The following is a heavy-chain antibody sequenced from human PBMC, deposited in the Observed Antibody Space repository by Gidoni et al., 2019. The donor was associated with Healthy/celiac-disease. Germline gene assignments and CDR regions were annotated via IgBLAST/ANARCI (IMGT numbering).Heavy chain of an antibody. CDR2: INHSGST. D-gene: IGHD6-13*01. Sequence: QVQLQQWGAGLLKPSETLSLTCAVYGVSFSGYYWSWIRQPPGKGLEWIGEINHSGSTNYNPSLKSRVTISVDTSKNQFSLKLSSVTAADTAVYYCAKLDGYSSSWYSIWGQGTLVTVSS. CDR1: GVSFSGYY. J-gene: IGHJ4*02. V-gene: IGHV4-34*01. CDR3: AKLDGYSSSWYSI.